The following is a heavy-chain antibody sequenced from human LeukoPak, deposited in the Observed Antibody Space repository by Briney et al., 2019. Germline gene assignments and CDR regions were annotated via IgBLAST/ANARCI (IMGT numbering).Heavy chain of an antibody. CDR2: IYYSGST. D-gene: IGHD4-23*01. Sequence: SETLSLTCTVSGDSISSYYWSWIRQPPGEGLEWIGYIYYSGSTNYNPSLKSRVTISVDTSKNQFSLKLSSVTAADTAVYYCARGGKPPTSDFDYWGQGTLVTVSS. CDR3: ARGGKPPTSDFDY. CDR1: GDSISSYY. J-gene: IGHJ4*02. V-gene: IGHV4-59*01.